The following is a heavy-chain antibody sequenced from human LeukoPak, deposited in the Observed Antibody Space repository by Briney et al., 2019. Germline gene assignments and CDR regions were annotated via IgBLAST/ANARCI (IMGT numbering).Heavy chain of an antibody. CDR2: MNPNSGNT. V-gene: IGHV1-8*03. CDR1: GYTFTSYD. Sequence: ASVKVSCKASGYTFTSYDINWVRQATGQGLEWMGWMNPNSGNTGYAQKFQGRVTITADKSTSTAYMELSSLRSEDTAVYYCAREQYYYDSSGYYYPDYFDYWGQGTLVTVSS. D-gene: IGHD3-22*01. CDR3: AREQYYYDSSGYYYPDYFDY. J-gene: IGHJ4*02.